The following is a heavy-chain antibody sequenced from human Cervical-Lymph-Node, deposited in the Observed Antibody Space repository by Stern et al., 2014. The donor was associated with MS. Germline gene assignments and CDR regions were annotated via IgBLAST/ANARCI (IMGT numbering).Heavy chain of an antibody. V-gene: IGHV1-18*01. CDR1: GDTFTSYS. D-gene: IGHD3-16*02. Sequence: VQLVQSGGEVKKPGASVKVSCKASGDTFTSYSFTWVRQAPGQGLEWLGWISSYNHNANEAQILKDIVNIAADTSTKTAYMELRSLRADDSSVYFCAISGHPLYHYSVDVRGQGTTVTVSS. CDR3: AISGHPLYHYSVDV. CDR2: ISSYNHNA. J-gene: IGHJ6*02.